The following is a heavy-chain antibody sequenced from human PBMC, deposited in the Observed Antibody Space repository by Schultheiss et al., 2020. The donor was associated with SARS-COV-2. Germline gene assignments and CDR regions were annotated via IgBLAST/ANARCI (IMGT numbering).Heavy chain of an antibody. V-gene: IGHV3-30-3*01. J-gene: IGHJ3*01. CDR3: ARGGYCTGGVCYSRGYT. Sequence: GGSLRLSCAASGFTFSSYAMHWVRQAPGKGLEWVAVISYDGSNKYYADSVKGRFTISRDNSKNTLYLQMNSLRAEDTAVYYCARGGYCTGGVCYSRGYTWGQGTMVTVSS. D-gene: IGHD2-8*02. CDR1: GFTFSSYA. CDR2: ISYDGSNK.